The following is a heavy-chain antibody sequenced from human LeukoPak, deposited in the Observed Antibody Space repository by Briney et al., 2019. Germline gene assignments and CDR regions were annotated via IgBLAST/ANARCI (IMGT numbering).Heavy chain of an antibody. CDR3: AKGPSGYDCRSHFDY. V-gene: IGHV3-9*01. J-gene: IGHJ4*02. Sequence: GGSLRLSCAASGFTFDDYAMHWVRQAPGKGLEWVSGISWNSGSIGYADSVKGRFTISRDNAKNSLYLQMNSLRAEDTALYYCAKGPSGYDCRSHFDYWGQGTLVTVSS. CDR2: ISWNSGSI. CDR1: GFTFDDYA. D-gene: IGHD5-12*01.